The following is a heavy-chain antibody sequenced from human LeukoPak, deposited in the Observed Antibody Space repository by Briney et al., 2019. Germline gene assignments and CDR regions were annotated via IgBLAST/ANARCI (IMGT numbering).Heavy chain of an antibody. CDR1: GGTFSSYA. J-gene: IGHJ5*02. Sequence: GSSVKVSCKASGGTFSSYAISWARQAPGQGLEWMGWINPNSGGTNYVEKFQGRVTMTRDTSINTTYMELSSLRSDDTAVYYCARDPSGRYDTFLFNWFDPWGQGTLVTVSS. D-gene: IGHD3-3*02. V-gene: IGHV1-2*02. CDR2: INPNSGGT. CDR3: ARDPSGRYDTFLFNWFDP.